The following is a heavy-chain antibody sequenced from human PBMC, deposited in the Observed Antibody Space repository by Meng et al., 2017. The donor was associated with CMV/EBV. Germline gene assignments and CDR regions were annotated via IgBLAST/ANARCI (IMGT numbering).Heavy chain of an antibody. CDR1: GFTVSSNY. CDR3: AREYYDSSGYYCAY. CDR2: IYSGGST. D-gene: IGHD3-22*01. J-gene: IGHJ4*02. Sequence: GESLKISCAASGFTVSSNYMSWLRQAPGKGLEWVSVIYSGGSTYYADPVKGRFTISRDTSKNTLYLQMNSLRAEDTAVYYCAREYYDSSGYYCAYWGQGTLVTVSS. V-gene: IGHV3-53*01.